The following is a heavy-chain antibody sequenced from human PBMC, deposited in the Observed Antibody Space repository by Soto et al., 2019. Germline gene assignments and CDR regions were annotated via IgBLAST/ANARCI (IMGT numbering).Heavy chain of an antibody. J-gene: IGHJ5*02. CDR2: INAGNGNT. CDR1: GYTFTSYA. V-gene: IGHV1-3*01. Sequence: ASVKVSCKASGYTFTSYAGHLVRQAPGQGLEWMGWINAGNGNTKYSQKFQGRVTITRDTSASTAYMELRSLRSEDTAVYYCARAPDCSSTSCYHWFDPWGQGTLVTVSS. CDR3: ARAPDCSSTSCYHWFDP. D-gene: IGHD2-2*01.